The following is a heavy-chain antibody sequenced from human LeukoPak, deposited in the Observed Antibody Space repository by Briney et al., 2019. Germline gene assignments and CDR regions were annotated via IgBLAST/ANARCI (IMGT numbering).Heavy chain of an antibody. CDR1: GFTLSSDW. D-gene: IGHD6-6*01. J-gene: IGHJ3*02. CDR3: VREYSSSSGRAFDI. V-gene: IGHV3-74*01. Sequence: PGGSLRLSCAASGFTLSSDWMHWVRQAPGKGLVWVSRISTDGSSTNSADSVKGRLTISRDNAKNTLYLQMNSLRAEDTAVYYCVREYSSSSGRAFDIWGQGTMVTVSP. CDR2: ISTDGSST.